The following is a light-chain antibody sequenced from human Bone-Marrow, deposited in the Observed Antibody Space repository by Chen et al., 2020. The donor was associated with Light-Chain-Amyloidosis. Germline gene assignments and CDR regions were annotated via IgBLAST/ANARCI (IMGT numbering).Light chain of an antibody. CDR1: DLPTKY. CDR2: RDN. Sequence: SYELTQPPSVSVSPGQTARITCSGDDLPTKYAYWYQQKPGQAPVLVIHRDNERPSGISDRFSGSSSGTTAPLTISGVQAEDEADYHCQSADSSGTYEVIFGGGTKLTVL. V-gene: IGLV3-25*03. J-gene: IGLJ2*01. CDR3: QSADSSGTYEVI.